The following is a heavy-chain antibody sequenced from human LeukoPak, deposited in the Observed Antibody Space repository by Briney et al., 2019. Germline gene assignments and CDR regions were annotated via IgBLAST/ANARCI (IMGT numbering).Heavy chain of an antibody. D-gene: IGHD1-14*01. CDR2: ISGSGDST. CDR1: GFIFDTHT. J-gene: IGHJ6*02. CDR3: VRRAAVRGMDF. V-gene: IGHV3-23*01. Sequence: EGSLRLSCTGSGFIFDTHTLTWVRQAPGKGLEWVASISGSGDSTNYGDSVEGRFTISRDNFKRTVHLEMSNLRADDTAMYYCVRRAAVRGMDFWGLGTTVMVSS.